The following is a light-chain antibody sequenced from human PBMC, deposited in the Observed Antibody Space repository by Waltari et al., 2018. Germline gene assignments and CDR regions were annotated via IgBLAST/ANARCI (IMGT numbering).Light chain of an antibody. CDR1: QRVSSNY. V-gene: IGKV3-20*01. CDR3: QQYET. CDR2: GAT. Sequence: EIVLTQSPGTLSLSPGERATLSCRASQRVSSNYLTWYQQKPGQAPRLLIYGATNRATGIPDRFSGGGSGTDFTLTISRLEPEDVAVYYCQQYETFGQGTKVDIK. J-gene: IGKJ1*01.